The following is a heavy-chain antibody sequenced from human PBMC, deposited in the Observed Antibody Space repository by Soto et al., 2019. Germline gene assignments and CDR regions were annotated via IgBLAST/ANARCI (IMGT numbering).Heavy chain of an antibody. CDR3: AWNYCDYGEYYFDY. J-gene: IGHJ4*02. CDR1: GFTFSAYW. CDR2: IKQDGSEK. V-gene: IGHV3-7*05. D-gene: IGHD1-7*01. Sequence: EVQLVESGGGLVQPGGSLGLSCAASGFTFSAYWMTWVRQAPGKGLEWVANIKQDGSEKYYVDSVRGRFTISRDNAKNSLYLQMNSLRAEDTDVYYCAWNYCDYGEYYFDYWGQGTLVTVSS.